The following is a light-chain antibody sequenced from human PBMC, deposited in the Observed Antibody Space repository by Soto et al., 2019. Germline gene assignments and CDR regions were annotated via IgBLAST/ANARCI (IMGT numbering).Light chain of an antibody. J-gene: IGLJ2*01. CDR3: QAFDSSLRGSV. CDR1: SSNIGAGYD. V-gene: IGLV1-40*01. CDR2: GNS. Sequence: QSVLTQPPSVSGAPGQRVSISRTGSSSNIGAGYDVHWYQQLPGTAPKLLIYGNSNRPSGVPDRFSGSKSGTSASLAITGLQAEDEADYYCQAFDSSLRGSVFGGGTKLTVL.